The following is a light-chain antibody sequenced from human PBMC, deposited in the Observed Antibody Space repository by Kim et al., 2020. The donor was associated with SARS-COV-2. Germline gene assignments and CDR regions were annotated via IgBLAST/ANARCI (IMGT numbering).Light chain of an antibody. J-gene: IGLJ3*02. Sequence: APGETNRITGGGDNIGIKSVHWYQQKPGQAPVLVIYYDSVRPSGIPERLSGSNSGNTATMTISRVEAGDETDYYCQVWDSSSDNWVFGGGTKLTVL. CDR3: QVWDSSSDNWV. V-gene: IGLV3-21*04. CDR2: YDS. CDR1: NIGIKS.